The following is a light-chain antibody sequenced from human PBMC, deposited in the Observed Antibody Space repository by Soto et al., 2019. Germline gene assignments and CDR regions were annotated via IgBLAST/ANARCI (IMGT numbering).Light chain of an antibody. V-gene: IGKV3-20*01. CDR2: GAS. J-gene: IGKJ4*01. CDR1: QSVSSSY. CDR3: QQYHSSLGLT. Sequence: EIVLTQSPGTLSLSPGERATLSCRASQSVSSSYLAGYQQKPGQAPRLVIYGASSRSTGIPDRFSGSGSGTDFTLTTSRLETEDFAVYYCQQYHSSLGLTFGGGTKVDIK.